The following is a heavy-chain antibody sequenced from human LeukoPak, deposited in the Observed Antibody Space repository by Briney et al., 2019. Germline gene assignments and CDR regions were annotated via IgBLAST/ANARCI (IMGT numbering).Heavy chain of an antibody. CDR3: AKGNLRGPPPNIDY. D-gene: IGHD5/OR15-5a*01. J-gene: IGHJ4*02. CDR2: ISYDGSNK. CDR1: GFTFSSYG. V-gene: IGHV3-30*18. Sequence: PGGSLRLSCAASGFTFSSYGMHWVRQAPGKGLEWVAVISYDGSNKYYADSVKGRFTISRDNSMNTLYLQMNSLRAEDTAVYYCAKGNLRGPPPNIDYWGQGTLVTVSS.